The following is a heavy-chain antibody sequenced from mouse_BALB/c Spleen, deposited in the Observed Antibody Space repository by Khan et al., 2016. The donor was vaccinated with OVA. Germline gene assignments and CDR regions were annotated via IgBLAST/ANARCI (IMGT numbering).Heavy chain of an antibody. CDR3: ARPPTTEYAYGMDY. CDR2: ISHGGSRT. V-gene: IGHV5-12-2*01. CDR1: GFTFSSYT. Sequence: EVELVESGGGFVQPGGSLKLSCAASGFTFSSYTMSWVRQTPERRLEWVAFISHGGSRTYFPDTVKGRFTCSRDNAKNTLYLQMSSLKSEDTAMYYRARPPTTEYAYGMDYWGQGTSVTVSS. D-gene: IGHD1-1*01. J-gene: IGHJ4*01.